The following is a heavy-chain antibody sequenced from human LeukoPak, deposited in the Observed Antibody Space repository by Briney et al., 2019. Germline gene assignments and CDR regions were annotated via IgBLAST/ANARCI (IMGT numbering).Heavy chain of an antibody. J-gene: IGHJ3*02. D-gene: IGHD6-19*01. CDR3: VRPRTSGWSLNAFDI. CDR1: GDSITSGNYC. CDR2: ITYSGST. V-gene: IGHV4-39*01. Sequence: SETLSLTCTVSGDSITSGNYCWGWIRQPPGKGLEWMGSITYSGSTYYIPSLKSRVTVSVDMSKNQFSLKLRSVTAADTAVYYCVRPRTSGWSLNAFDIWGQGTMVTVSS.